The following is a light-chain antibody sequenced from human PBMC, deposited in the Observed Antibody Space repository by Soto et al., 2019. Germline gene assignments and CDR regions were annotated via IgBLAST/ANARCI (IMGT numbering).Light chain of an antibody. Sequence: EIVLTQSPATLSLSPGERATISCRASQSVTNYLAWYQQRPGQAPRLLIYDASTRAPGIPARFSASGSGADFTLTISTLEPEDFAVYYCLQRSNWPPTFGGGTKVEIK. CDR2: DAS. CDR3: LQRSNWPPT. CDR1: QSVTNY. J-gene: IGKJ4*01. V-gene: IGKV3-11*01.